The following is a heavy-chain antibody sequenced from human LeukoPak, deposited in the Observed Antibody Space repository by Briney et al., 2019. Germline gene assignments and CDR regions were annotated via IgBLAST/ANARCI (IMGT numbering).Heavy chain of an antibody. CDR1: GFTFSTYA. V-gene: IGHV3-23*01. D-gene: IGHD2-15*01. J-gene: IGHJ4*02. CDR3: AKAPVGHCSGAFCYHFDS. CDR2: ISGDNPGT. Sequence: PGGSPRLSCAAFGFTFSTYAMSWVRQTPGKGLEWVAAISGDNPGTYHANSVKGRFTISRDNSKNTLHLQMSGLRAEDTARYYCAKAPVGHCSGAFCYHFDSWGQGTLVTVSS.